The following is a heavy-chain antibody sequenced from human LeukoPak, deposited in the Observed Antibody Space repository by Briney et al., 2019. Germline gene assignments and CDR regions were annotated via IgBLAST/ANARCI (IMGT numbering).Heavy chain of an antibody. CDR2: INSDGSST. D-gene: IGHD3-10*01. Sequence: GGSLRLSCAASGFTFSSYWMHWVRQVPGKGLVWVSRINSDGSSTSYADSVKGRFTISRDNAKNTLYVQMNSLRAKDTAVYYCSTGSGHAFDIWGRGTMVTVSS. J-gene: IGHJ3*02. CDR3: STGSGHAFDI. CDR1: GFTFSSYW. V-gene: IGHV3-74*01.